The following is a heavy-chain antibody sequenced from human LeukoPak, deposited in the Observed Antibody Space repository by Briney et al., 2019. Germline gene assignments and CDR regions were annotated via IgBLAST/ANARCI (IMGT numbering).Heavy chain of an antibody. Sequence: SVKVSCKASGGTFSSYAISWVRQAPGQGLEWMGGIIPIFGTANYAQKFQGRVTITADESTSTAYMELSSLRSEDTAVYYCSRTNMDLNWFDPWGQGTLVTVSS. CDR2: IIPIFGTA. CDR1: GGTFSSYA. V-gene: IGHV1-69*13. CDR3: SRTNMDLNWFDP. J-gene: IGHJ5*02. D-gene: IGHD2-2*01.